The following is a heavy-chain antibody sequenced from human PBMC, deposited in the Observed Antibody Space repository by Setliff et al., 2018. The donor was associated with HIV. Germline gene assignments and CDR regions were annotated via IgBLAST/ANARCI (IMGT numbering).Heavy chain of an antibody. V-gene: IGHV4-39*07. CDR1: GVSFSSNTNH. D-gene: IGHD3-22*01. J-gene: IGHJ4*02. CDR3: ARDPHYYDRSGHYSWFYFDY. Sequence: PSETLSLTCTVSGVSFSSNTNHWGWIRQPPGKGLEWIGNIFHSGTTYYNPSLKSRVTIAIDTSKNQFSLKLTSLTAADTAVYFCARDPHYYDRSGHYSWFYFDYWGQGTLVTVSS. CDR2: IFHSGTT.